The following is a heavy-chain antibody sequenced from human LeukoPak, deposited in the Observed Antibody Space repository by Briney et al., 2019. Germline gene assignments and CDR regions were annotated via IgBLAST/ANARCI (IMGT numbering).Heavy chain of an antibody. CDR3: ARPLWDHTDAFDI. V-gene: IGHV4-61*02. Sequence: PSETLSLTCTVSGGSISSGSYYWSWIRQPAGKGLEWIGRIYTSGSTNYNPSLKSRVTISVDTSKNQFSLKLSSVTAADTAMYYCARPLWDHTDAFDIWGQGTMVTVSS. CDR2: IYTSGST. J-gene: IGHJ3*02. CDR1: GGSISSGSYY. D-gene: IGHD1-26*01.